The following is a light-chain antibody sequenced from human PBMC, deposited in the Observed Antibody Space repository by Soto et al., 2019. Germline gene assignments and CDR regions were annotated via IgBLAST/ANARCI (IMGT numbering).Light chain of an antibody. Sequence: DIQMTQSPSTLSASVGDRVTITYRASQSITDWLAWYQQKPGKAPKFLIYKASNLEGGVPSRFRGSGSGTEFTLTISSVQPDDFATYYCQYWDDYSWTFGQGTKVESK. J-gene: IGKJ1*01. CDR1: QSITDW. CDR2: KAS. CDR3: QYWDDYSWT. V-gene: IGKV1-5*03.